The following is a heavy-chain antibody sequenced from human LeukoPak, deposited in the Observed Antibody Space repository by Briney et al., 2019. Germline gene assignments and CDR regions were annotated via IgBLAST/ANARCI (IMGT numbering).Heavy chain of an antibody. Sequence: SETLSLTCAVYGGSFGGYYWSWIRQPPGKGLEWIGEINHSGSTNYNPSLKSRVTISVDTSKNQFSLKLSSVTAADTAVYYCAREGLGESPNWFDPWGQGTLVTVSS. J-gene: IGHJ5*02. CDR2: INHSGST. CDR3: AREGLGESPNWFDP. D-gene: IGHD3-10*01. CDR1: GGSFGGYY. V-gene: IGHV4-34*01.